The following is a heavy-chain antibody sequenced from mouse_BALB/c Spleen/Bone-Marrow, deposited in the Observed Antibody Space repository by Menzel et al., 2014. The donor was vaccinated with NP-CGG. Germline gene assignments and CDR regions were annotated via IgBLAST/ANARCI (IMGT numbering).Heavy chain of an antibody. J-gene: IGHJ3*01. Sequence: EVQRVESGGGLVQPGGSLKLSCAASGFDFSGFWMGWVRQAPGKGLEWIGEINPGSSTINYTPSLKDRFIISRDNAKNTLYLQMSKVRSEDTALYYCARLGYYGGFAYWGRGTLVTVSA. CDR3: ARLGYYGGFAY. D-gene: IGHD2-3*01. CDR1: GFDFSGFW. V-gene: IGHV4-1*02. CDR2: INPGSSTI.